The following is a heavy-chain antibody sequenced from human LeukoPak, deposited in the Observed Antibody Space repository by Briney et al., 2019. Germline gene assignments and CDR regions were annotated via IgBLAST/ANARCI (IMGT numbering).Heavy chain of an antibody. CDR2: ISSSSSYI. CDR1: GFTFSSYS. D-gene: IGHD6-13*01. CDR3: ASPPVLAAAGLKGPDWGFRYAFDI. Sequence: NPGGSLRLSCAASGFTFSSYSMNWVRQAPGKGLEWVSSISSSSSYIYYADSVKGRFTISRDNAKNSLYLQMNSLRAEDTAVYYCASPPVLAAAGLKGPDWGFRYAFDIWGQGTMVTVSS. V-gene: IGHV3-21*01. J-gene: IGHJ3*02.